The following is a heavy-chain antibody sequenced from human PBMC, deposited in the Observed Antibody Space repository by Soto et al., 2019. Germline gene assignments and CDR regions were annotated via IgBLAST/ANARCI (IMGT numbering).Heavy chain of an antibody. V-gene: IGHV3-49*03. CDR2: IRSKAYGGTT. CDR3: TRDQLRYFDWNEPLDY. CDR1: GFTFGDYA. Sequence: PGGSLRLSCTASGFTFGDYAMSWFRQAPGKGLEWVGFIRSKAYGGTTEYAASVKGRFTISRDDSKSIAYLQMNSLKTEDTAVYYCTRDQLRYFDWNEPLDYWGQGTLVTVSS. D-gene: IGHD3-9*01. J-gene: IGHJ4*02.